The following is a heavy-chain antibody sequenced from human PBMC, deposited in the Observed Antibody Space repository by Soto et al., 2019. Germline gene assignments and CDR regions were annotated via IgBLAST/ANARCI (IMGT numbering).Heavy chain of an antibody. CDR2: INPNSGGT. CDR3: ARGPIVVVVASTHIDY. J-gene: IGHJ4*02. D-gene: IGHD2-15*01. Sequence: QVQLVQSGAEVKKPGASVKVSCKASGYTFTGYYMHWVRQAPGQGLEWMGWINPNSGGTNYAQKFQGRVTMTRDTSISTAYMELSRLRSDDTAVYYCARGPIVVVVASTHIDYWGQGTLVTVSS. V-gene: IGHV1-2*02. CDR1: GYTFTGYY.